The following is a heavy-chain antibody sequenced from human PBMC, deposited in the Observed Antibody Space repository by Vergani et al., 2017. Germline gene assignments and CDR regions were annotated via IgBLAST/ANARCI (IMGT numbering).Heavy chain of an antibody. CDR3: AKEAVVDYGFYFDH. CDR2: IRDRSASI. CDR1: GFSFSNSN. J-gene: IGHJ4*02. V-gene: IGHV3-48*01. Sequence: EVQLVESGGGLVQPGGSLRLSCAASGFSFSNSNMNWVRQAPGKGLEWISYIRDRSASIYYAASVRGRFPVSRDNARNSLSLQMNSLRAEDTAIYYCAKEAVVDYGFYFDHGGQGVLVTVSS. D-gene: IGHD4-17*01.